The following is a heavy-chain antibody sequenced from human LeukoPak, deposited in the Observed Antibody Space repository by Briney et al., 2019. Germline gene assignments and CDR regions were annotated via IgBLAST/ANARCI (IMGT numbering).Heavy chain of an antibody. Sequence: SETLSLTCTVSGGSISSGDYYWSWIRQPPGKGLEWIGYIYYSGSTNYNPSLKSRVTISVDTSKNQFSLKLSSVTAADTAVYYCASSVSYDFWSGYPYYYYYMDVWGKGTTVTVSS. V-gene: IGHV4-61*08. J-gene: IGHJ6*03. CDR2: IYYSGST. CDR1: GGSISSGDYY. D-gene: IGHD3-3*01. CDR3: ASSVSYDFWSGYPYYYYYMDV.